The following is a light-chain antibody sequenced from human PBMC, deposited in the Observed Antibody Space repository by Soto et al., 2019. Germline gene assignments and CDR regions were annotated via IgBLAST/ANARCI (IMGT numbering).Light chain of an antibody. J-gene: IGKJ1*01. V-gene: IGKV3-15*01. CDR3: QQYNRWPLT. CDR1: QSVVSN. CDR2: GTS. Sequence: EIVMTQSPATLSVSPGERATLSCRASQSVVSNVAWYQHKPGQAPRLLIHGTSTRATGFPDRFSGSGSGTDFTLTITSLQSEDFAVYYCQQYNRWPLTFGHGTKVDI.